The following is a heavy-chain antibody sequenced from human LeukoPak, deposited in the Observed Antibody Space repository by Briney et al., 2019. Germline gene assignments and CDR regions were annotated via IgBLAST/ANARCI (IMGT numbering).Heavy chain of an antibody. CDR3: ARDGEMATIYFDY. Sequence: GASVKVSCKASGGTFSSYAISWVRQAPGQGLEWMGTIIPIVGIANYAQKFQGRVTITADKSTSTAYMELSNLRSEDTAVYYCARDGEMATIYFDYWGQGTLVTVSS. J-gene: IGHJ4*02. V-gene: IGHV1-69*04. CDR2: IIPIVGIA. CDR1: GGTFSSYA. D-gene: IGHD5-24*01.